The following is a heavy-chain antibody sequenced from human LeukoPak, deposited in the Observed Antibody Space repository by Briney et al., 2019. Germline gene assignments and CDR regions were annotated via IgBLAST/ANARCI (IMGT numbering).Heavy chain of an antibody. Sequence: PSETLSLTCTVSGGSISSGGYYWSWIRQHPGKGLEWIGYIYYSGSTYYNPSLKSRVTISVDTSKNQFSLKLSPVTAADTAVYYCARLFPGAVAGYYYYYGMDVWGQGTTVTVSS. CDR1: GGSISSGGYY. V-gene: IGHV4-31*03. CDR2: IYYSGST. J-gene: IGHJ6*02. CDR3: ARLFPGAVAGYYYYYGMDV. D-gene: IGHD6-19*01.